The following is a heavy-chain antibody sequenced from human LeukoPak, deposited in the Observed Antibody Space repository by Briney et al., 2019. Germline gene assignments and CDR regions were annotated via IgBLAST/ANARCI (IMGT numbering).Heavy chain of an antibody. V-gene: IGHV4-34*01. CDR3: AKSHYYYGLDV. J-gene: IGHJ6*02. CDR2: INHSGTT. Sequence: SETLSLTCALYGGSFTDYFWNWIRQPPGKGLEWIGEINHSGTTSYNPSLKSRVTMSVDTSKKQFSLNLSSVTAADTAVYYCAKSHYYYGLDVWGPGTTVAVSS. CDR1: GGSFTDYF.